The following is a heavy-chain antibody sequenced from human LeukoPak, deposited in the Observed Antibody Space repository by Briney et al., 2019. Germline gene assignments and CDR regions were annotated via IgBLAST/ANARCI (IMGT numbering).Heavy chain of an antibody. D-gene: IGHD3-22*01. Sequence: ASVTVSCKASGYTFTSYDINWVRQAPGQGLEWMGWMNPNSGNTGYAQKFQGRVTMTRNTSISTAYMELSSLRSEDTAVYYCARGGGGVVVIPNDAFDIWGQGTMVTVSS. CDR1: GYTFTSYD. CDR2: MNPNSGNT. J-gene: IGHJ3*02. V-gene: IGHV1-8*01. CDR3: ARGGGGVVVIPNDAFDI.